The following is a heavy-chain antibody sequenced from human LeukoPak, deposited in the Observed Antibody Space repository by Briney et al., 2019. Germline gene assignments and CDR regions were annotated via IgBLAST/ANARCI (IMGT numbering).Heavy chain of an antibody. Sequence: SETLSLTCAVYGGSFSGYYWSWIRQPPGKGLEWIGEINHSGSTNYNPSLKSRVTISVDTSKNQFSLKLSSVTAADTAVYYCARGRFFYDILTGYYRGVEFYGMDVWGQGTTVTVSS. CDR3: ARGRFFYDILTGYYRGVEFYGMDV. CDR1: GGSFSGYY. CDR2: INHSGST. V-gene: IGHV4-34*01. D-gene: IGHD3-9*01. J-gene: IGHJ6*02.